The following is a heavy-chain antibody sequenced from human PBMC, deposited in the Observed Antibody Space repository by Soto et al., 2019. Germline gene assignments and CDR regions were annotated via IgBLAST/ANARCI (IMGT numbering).Heavy chain of an antibody. V-gene: IGHV3-23*01. D-gene: IGHD2-2*01. CDR3: AKPHAQLLPWPQYYFDY. Sequence: GESLKISCAASGFTFSSYAMSWVRQAPGKGLEWVSAISGSGGSTYYADSVKGRFTISRDNSKNTLYLQMNSLRAEDTAIYYCAKPHAQLLPWPQYYFDYWGQGTLVTVSS. CDR1: GFTFSSYA. CDR2: ISGSGGST. J-gene: IGHJ4*02.